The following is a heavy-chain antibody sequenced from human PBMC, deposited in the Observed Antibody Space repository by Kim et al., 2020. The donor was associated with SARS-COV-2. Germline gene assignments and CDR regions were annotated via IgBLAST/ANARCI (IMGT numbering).Heavy chain of an antibody. Sequence: GGSLRLSCAASGFTFSDYYMSWIRQAPGKGLEWVSYISSSSSYTNYADSVKGRFTISRDNAKNSLYLQMNSLRAEDTAVYYCARGGESYEPNFDYWGQGTLVTVSS. CDR3: ARGGESYEPNFDY. V-gene: IGHV3-11*05. CDR1: GFTFSDYY. J-gene: IGHJ4*02. D-gene: IGHD3-10*01. CDR2: ISSSSSYT.